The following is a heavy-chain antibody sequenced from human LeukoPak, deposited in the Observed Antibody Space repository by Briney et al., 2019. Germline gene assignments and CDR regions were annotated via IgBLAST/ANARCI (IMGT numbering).Heavy chain of an antibody. V-gene: IGHV3-48*03. J-gene: IGHJ4*02. CDR3: ARGPSYFDY. CDR2: ITGTAGTI. D-gene: IGHD3-16*01. CDR1: GFTFSNYQ. Sequence: PGGSLRLSCAASGFTFSNYQMSWVRQAPGKGLEWVAYITGTAGTIFYVDSVKGRFTISRDNARNSLYLQMNSLRAEDTAIHYCARGPSYFDYWGQGTLVTVSS.